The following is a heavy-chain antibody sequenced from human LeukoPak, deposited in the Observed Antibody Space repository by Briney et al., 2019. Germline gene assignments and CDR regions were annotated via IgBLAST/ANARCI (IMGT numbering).Heavy chain of an antibody. D-gene: IGHD4-17*01. V-gene: IGHV3-30*18. CDR2: ISFDGSNE. Sequence: PGGSLRLSCAASGFTFSSYVMHWVRQAPGKGLEWVAVISFDGSNEYYADSVKGRFTISRDNSKNTLYLQMNSPRAEDTAVYYCAKGYTVTGRFDYWGQGTLVTVSS. CDR3: AKGYTVTGRFDY. CDR1: GFTFSSYV. J-gene: IGHJ4*02.